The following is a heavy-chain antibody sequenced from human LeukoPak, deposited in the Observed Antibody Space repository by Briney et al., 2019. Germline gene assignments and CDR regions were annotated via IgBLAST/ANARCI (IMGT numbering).Heavy chain of an antibody. V-gene: IGHV4-39*02. J-gene: IGHJ4*02. D-gene: IGHD4-17*01. Sequence: SETLSLTCTVSGGSISSSSYYWGWIRQPPGKGLEWIGSIYYSGSTYYNPSLKSRVTISVDTSKNQFALKMSSVTAADTAVYYCARDWATVTELDYWGQGTLVTVSS. CDR1: GGSISSSSYY. CDR2: IYYSGST. CDR3: ARDWATVTELDY.